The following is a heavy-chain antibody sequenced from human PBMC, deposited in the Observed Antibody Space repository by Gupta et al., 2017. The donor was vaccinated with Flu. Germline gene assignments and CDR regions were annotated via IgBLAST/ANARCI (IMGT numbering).Heavy chain of an antibody. D-gene: IGHD6-6*01. Sequence: QVQLQQWGAGLLKPSETLSLTCAVYGGSFSGYYWSWIRQPPGKGLEWIGEINHSGSTNYNPSLKSRVTISVDTSKNQFSLKLSSVTAADTAVYYCARDPYKYSSSSKGLDYWGQGTLVTVSS. J-gene: IGHJ4*02. CDR3: ARDPYKYSSSSKGLDY. CDR2: INHSGST. CDR1: GGSFSGYY. V-gene: IGHV4-34*01.